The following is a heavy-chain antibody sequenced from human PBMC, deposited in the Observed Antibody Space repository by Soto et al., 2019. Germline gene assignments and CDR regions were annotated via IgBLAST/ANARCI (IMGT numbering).Heavy chain of an antibody. CDR1: GGSFSGYY. V-gene: IGHV4-34*01. CDR2: INHSGST. CDR3: ARVGSSSWYGPPIYYYYYMDV. Sequence: SETLSLTCAVYGGSFSGYYWSWIRQPPGKGLEWFGEINHSGSTNYNPSLKSRVTISVDTSKNQFSLKLSSVTAADTAVYYCARVGSSSWYGPPIYYYYYMDVWGKGTTVTVSS. D-gene: IGHD6-13*01. J-gene: IGHJ6*03.